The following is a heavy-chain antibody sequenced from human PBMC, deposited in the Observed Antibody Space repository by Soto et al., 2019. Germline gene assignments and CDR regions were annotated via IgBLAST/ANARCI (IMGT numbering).Heavy chain of an antibody. Sequence: QVQLVQSGAEVKKPGSSVKVSCKASGGTFSSYTISWVRQAPGQGLEWMGRIIPILGIANYAQKFQGRVTITADKSTSTAYMELSSLRSEDTAVYYCASGRGVIPSPLLSWFDPWGQGTLVTVSS. J-gene: IGHJ5*02. CDR2: IIPILGIA. D-gene: IGHD3-10*01. CDR1: GGTFSSYT. V-gene: IGHV1-69*02. CDR3: ASGRGVIPSPLLSWFDP.